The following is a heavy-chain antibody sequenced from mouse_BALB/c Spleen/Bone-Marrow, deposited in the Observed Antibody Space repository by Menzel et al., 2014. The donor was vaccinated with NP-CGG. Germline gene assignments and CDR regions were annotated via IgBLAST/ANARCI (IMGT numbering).Heavy chain of an antibody. Sequence: QVQLQQSGAELVRPGTSVKVSCKASGYAFTNYLIEWVKQRPGQGLEWIGVINPGSGGTNYNEKFKGKATLTADKSSSTAYMQLSSLTSDDSAVYFRARRELGEFDYWGQGTTLTVSS. CDR3: ARRELGEFDY. CDR2: INPGSGGT. J-gene: IGHJ2*01. V-gene: IGHV1-54*01. CDR1: GYAFTNYL. D-gene: IGHD4-1*01.